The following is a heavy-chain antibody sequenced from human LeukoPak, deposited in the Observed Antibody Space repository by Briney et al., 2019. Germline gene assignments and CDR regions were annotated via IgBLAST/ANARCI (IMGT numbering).Heavy chain of an antibody. CDR3: AREVVAAAGNDAFDF. Sequence: GGSLRLSCAVSGFTFRDAAMTWVRQAPGKGLEWVSLISSSGNNAYYADSVKGRFTISRDNSKNTLYLEMNSLRAEDTAVYYCAREVVAAAGNDAFDFWGQGTKVTVSS. J-gene: IGHJ3*01. CDR2: ISSSGNNA. D-gene: IGHD6-13*01. V-gene: IGHV3-23*01. CDR1: GFTFRDAA.